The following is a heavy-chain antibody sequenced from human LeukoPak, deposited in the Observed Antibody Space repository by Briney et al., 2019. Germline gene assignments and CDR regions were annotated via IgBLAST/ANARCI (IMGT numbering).Heavy chain of an antibody. J-gene: IGHJ4*02. D-gene: IGHD6-19*01. CDR3: ARSPLAVAGDY. CDR1: GGSISSSSFY. CDR2: FYYSGST. V-gene: IGHV4-39*01. Sequence: SETLSLTCTVSGGSISSSSFYWGWIRQPPGTGLEWIGSFYYSGSTYYNPSLRSRVTISVDTSKNQFSLKLSSVTAADTAVYFCARSPLAVAGDYWGQGTLVTVSS.